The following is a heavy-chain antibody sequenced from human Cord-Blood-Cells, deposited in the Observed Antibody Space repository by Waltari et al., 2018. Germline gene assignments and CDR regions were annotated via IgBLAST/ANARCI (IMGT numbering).Heavy chain of an antibody. CDR1: GYTVTSYG. Sequence: QVQLVQSGAEVKKPGASVKVSCKASGYTVTSYGISWVRQAPGQGLEWMGWISAYNGNTNYAQKRQGRVTMTTDTSTSTAYMELRSLRSDDTAVYYCARDRETGTTIWGDAFDIWGQGTLVTVSS. CDR2: ISAYNGNT. V-gene: IGHV1-18*04. CDR3: ARDRETGTTIWGDAFDI. D-gene: IGHD1-7*01. J-gene: IGHJ3*02.